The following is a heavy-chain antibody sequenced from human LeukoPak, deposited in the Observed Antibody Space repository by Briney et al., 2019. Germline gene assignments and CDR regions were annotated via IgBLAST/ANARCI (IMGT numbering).Heavy chain of an antibody. CDR3: ARDYRSVRGRRDY. Sequence: GGSLRLSCAASGFIFSNYWLHWVRQAPGKGLVWVSRINSDGSSTNYADSVKGRFTISRDNTKNTLYLQMNSLRAEDTAVYYCARDYRSVRGRRDYWGQGTLVTVSS. D-gene: IGHD3-10*01. CDR1: GFIFSNYW. V-gene: IGHV3-74*01. J-gene: IGHJ4*02. CDR2: INSDGSST.